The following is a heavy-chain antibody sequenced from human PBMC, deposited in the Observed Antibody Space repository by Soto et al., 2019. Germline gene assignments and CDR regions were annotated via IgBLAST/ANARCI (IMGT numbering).Heavy chain of an antibody. CDR2: IIPILGIA. J-gene: IGHJ3*02. CDR1: GGTFSSYT. D-gene: IGHD5-18*01. V-gene: IGHV1-69*04. Sequence: SVKVSCKASGGTFSSYTISWVRQAPGQGLEWMGRIIPILGIANYAQKFQGRVTITADKSTSTAYMELSSLRSEDTAVYYCARDGYGDRDAFDIWGQGTIVTVSS. CDR3: ARDGYGDRDAFDI.